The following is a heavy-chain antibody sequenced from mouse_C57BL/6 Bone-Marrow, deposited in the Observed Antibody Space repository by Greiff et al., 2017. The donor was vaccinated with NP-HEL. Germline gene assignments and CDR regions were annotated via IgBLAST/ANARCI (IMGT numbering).Heavy chain of an antibody. CDR1: GYTFTDYY. CDR2: INPNNGGT. J-gene: IGHJ3*01. D-gene: IGHD1-1*01. CDR3: ARHYSGSSGFAY. Sequence: EVQLQQSGPELVKPGASVKLSCKASGYTFTDYYMNWVKQSHGKSLEWIGDINPNNGGTSYNQKFKGKATLTVDKSSSTAYMELRSLTSEDSAVYYCARHYSGSSGFAYWGQGTLVTVSA. V-gene: IGHV1-26*01.